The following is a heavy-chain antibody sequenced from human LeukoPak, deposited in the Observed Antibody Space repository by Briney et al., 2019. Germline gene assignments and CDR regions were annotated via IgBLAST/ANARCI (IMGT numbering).Heavy chain of an antibody. J-gene: IGHJ4*02. D-gene: IGHD2-2*01. CDR1: GDSIRTYY. CDR3: ARDKKGTSCYDY. Sequence: SETLSLTCTVSGDSIRTYYWSWIRQPAGKGLEWIGRIYSSGSTNYNPSLKSRVAMSVGTSKNQFSLKLSSVTAADTAVYYCARDKKGTSCYDYWGQGTLVTVSS. CDR2: IYSSGST. V-gene: IGHV4-4*07.